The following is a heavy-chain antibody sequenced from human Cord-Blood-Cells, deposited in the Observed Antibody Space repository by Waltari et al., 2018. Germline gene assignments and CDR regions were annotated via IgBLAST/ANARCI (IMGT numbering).Heavy chain of an antibody. CDR3: ARDRSSSYYFDY. J-gene: IGHJ4*02. D-gene: IGHD6-6*01. CDR2: IWYDGSNK. Sequence: QVPLVESGGGVVQPGRSLRLSCAAAGFTLSSYGMRWVRQAPGKGREWVAVIWYDGSNKYYADSVKGRFTISRDNSKNTLYLQMNSLRAEDTAVYYCARDRSSSYYFDYWGQGTLVTVSS. CDR1: GFTLSSYG. V-gene: IGHV3-33*01.